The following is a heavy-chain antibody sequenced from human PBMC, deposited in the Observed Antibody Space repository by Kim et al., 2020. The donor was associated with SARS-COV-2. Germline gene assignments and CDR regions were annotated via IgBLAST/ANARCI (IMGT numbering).Heavy chain of an antibody. V-gene: IGHV3-23*01. CDR1: GFTFSSYA. CDR3: TKASPLTSICGH. Sequence: GGSLRLSCAASGFTFSSYAMSWVRQAPGKGLEWVSTITSGGTTYYADSVKGRFTISRDNSKNTLSLQMNSLGAEDTAVYFCTKASPLTSICGHWGQGTLVTASS. D-gene: IGHD3-16*01. CDR2: ITSGGTT. J-gene: IGHJ1*01.